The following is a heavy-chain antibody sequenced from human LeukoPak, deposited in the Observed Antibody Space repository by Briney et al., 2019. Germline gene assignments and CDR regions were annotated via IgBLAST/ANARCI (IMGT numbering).Heavy chain of an antibody. CDR3: ARAETTTGPEQCPSS. V-gene: IGHV1-46*01. D-gene: IGHD1-14*01. CDR1: GYTFTSYY. J-gene: IGHJ4*02. CDR2: INPSGGST. Sequence: ASVKVSCKASGYTFTSYYMHWVRQAPGQGLEWMGIINPSGGSTSYAQKFQGRVTMTRDTSTSTVYMELSSLRSEDTAVYYCARAETTTGPEQCPSSWGQGTLVTASS.